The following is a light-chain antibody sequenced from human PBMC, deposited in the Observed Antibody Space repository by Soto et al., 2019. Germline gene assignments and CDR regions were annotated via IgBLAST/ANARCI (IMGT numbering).Light chain of an antibody. CDR1: QSISYW. J-gene: IGKJ2*01. Sequence: DILMTQSPSTLSASVGERVTLTCRASQSISYWLAWYQQKSGKAPKLLIYDASDLERGVPSRFSGSGSGTEFTLTISSLQPDDFETYYCQQYDNYPHTFGQGTKLEIK. V-gene: IGKV1-5*01. CDR2: DAS. CDR3: QQYDNYPHT.